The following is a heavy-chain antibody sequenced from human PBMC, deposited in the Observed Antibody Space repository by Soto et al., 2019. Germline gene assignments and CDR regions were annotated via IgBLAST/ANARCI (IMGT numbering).Heavy chain of an antibody. Sequence: PSQTLSLTCAISGDSVSINSAARNWLRQSPSRGLEWLGRTYYRSKWYNDYVVSVKSRITINPDTSKNQFSLQLNSVTPEDTAVYYCARERGVLSEAFDIWGQGTVVTVSS. J-gene: IGHJ3*02. CDR3: ARERGVLSEAFDI. CDR1: GDSVSINSAA. V-gene: IGHV6-1*01. CDR2: TYYRSKWYN. D-gene: IGHD3-10*01.